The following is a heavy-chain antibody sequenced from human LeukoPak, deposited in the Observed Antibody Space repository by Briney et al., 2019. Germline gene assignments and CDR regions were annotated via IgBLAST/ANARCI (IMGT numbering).Heavy chain of an antibody. Sequence: GGSLRLSCTASGFTFGDYAMSWVRQAPGKGLEWVGFIRSKAYGGTTVYAASVKGRFTISRDDSKSIAYLQMNSLKTEDTAVYYCTRDTAGYCSGGSCSLGQGTLVTVSS. CDR3: TRDTAGYCSGGSCS. CDR1: GFTFGDYA. J-gene: IGHJ5*02. CDR2: IRSKAYGGTT. D-gene: IGHD2-15*01. V-gene: IGHV3-49*04.